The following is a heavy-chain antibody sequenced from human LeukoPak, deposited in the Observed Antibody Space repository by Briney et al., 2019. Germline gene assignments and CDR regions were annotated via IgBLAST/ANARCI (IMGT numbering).Heavy chain of an antibody. CDR3: ARALMGSYYDSSGYYRLDY. V-gene: IGHV1-69*13. CDR1: GGTFISYA. J-gene: IGHJ4*02. Sequence: ASVKVSCKASGGTFISYAISWVRQAPGQGLEWMGGIIPIFGTANYAQKFQGRVTITADESTSTAYMELSSLRSEDTAVYYCARALMGSYYDSSGYYRLDYWGQGTLVTVSS. CDR2: IIPIFGTA. D-gene: IGHD3-22*01.